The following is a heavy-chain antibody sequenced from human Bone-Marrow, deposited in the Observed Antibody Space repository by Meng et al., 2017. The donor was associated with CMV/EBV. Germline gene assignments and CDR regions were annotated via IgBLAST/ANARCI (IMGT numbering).Heavy chain of an antibody. CDR2: IIPILGIA. J-gene: IGHJ4*02. D-gene: IGHD5-12*01. CDR1: GGTFSSYV. Sequence: SVNVSCQASGGTFSSYVISWVRQAPGQGLEWMGGIIPILGIANYAQKFQGRVTITADKSTSTAFMELSSLRSEDTAVYYCAREVDIGYYFDYWGQGTLVTVSS. V-gene: IGHV1-69*10. CDR3: AREVDIGYYFDY.